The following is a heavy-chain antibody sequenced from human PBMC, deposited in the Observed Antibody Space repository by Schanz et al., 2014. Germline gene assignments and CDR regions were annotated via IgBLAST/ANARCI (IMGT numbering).Heavy chain of an antibody. Sequence: QVQLVESGGGVVQPGRSLRLSCAAYGFTLSSYAMHWVRQAPGKGLEWVSAISGSGGSTYYADSVKGRFTISRDNSRNTLYLQMNSLRTEDTAVYYCASPSGYSDYGTYFDFWGQGTLVTVSS. CDR2: ISGSGGST. D-gene: IGHD5-12*01. J-gene: IGHJ4*02. CDR3: ASPSGYSDYGTYFDF. CDR1: GFTLSSYA. V-gene: IGHV3-NL1*01.